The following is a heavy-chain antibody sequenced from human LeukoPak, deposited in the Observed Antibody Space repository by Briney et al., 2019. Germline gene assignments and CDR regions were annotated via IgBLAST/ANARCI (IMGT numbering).Heavy chain of an antibody. CDR3: ARELPSPNDHHYFDY. J-gene: IGHJ4*02. Sequence: ASVKVSCKASVGTFSSYAISWVRQAPGQGLEWMGGIIPIFGTANYAQKFQGRVTITADESTSTAYMELSSLRSEDTAVYYCARELPSPNDHHYFDYWGQGTLVTVSS. CDR2: IIPIFGTA. CDR1: VGTFSSYA. D-gene: IGHD1-1*01. V-gene: IGHV1-69*13.